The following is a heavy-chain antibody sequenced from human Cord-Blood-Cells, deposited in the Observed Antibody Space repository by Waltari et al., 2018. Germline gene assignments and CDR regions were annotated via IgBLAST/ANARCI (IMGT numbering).Heavy chain of an antibody. J-gene: IGHJ3*02. D-gene: IGHD1-7*01. V-gene: IGHV3-7*01. CDR1: GFTCSIAW. Sequence: VQLAESGGALVQPGDSLRLSLASSGFTCSIAWMSSVPSASGVGSVANIKQDGSEKYYVDSVKGRFTISRDNAKNSLYLQMNSLRAEDTAVYYCARDVMPGTTKGGRGAFDIWGQGTMVTVSS. CDR3: ARDVMPGTTKGGRGAFDI. CDR2: IKQDGSEK.